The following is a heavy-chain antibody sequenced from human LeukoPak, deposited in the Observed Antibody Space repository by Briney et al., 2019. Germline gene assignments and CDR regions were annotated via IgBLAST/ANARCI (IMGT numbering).Heavy chain of an antibody. D-gene: IGHD6-13*01. Sequence: GGSLRLSCAASGFTFSSYEMNWVRQAPGKGLEWVSYISSSGSTIYYADSVKGRFTISRDNAKNSLYLQMNSLRAEDAAVYYCAKESSSWYFDYWGQGTLVTVSS. CDR3: AKESSSWYFDY. V-gene: IGHV3-48*03. CDR1: GFTFSSYE. J-gene: IGHJ4*02. CDR2: ISSSGSTI.